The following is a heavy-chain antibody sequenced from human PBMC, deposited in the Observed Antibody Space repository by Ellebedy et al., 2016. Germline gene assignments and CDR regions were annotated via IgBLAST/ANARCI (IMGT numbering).Heavy chain of an antibody. J-gene: IGHJ3*02. CDR1: GGTFSSYA. CDR3: ARAPSMLKDQDAFDI. Sequence: SVKVSXKASGGTFSSYAISWVRQAPGQGLEWMGGIIPIFGTANYAQKFQGRVTITADESTSTAYMELSSLRSEDTAVYYCARAPSMLKDQDAFDIWGQGTMVTVSS. CDR2: IIPIFGTA. D-gene: IGHD3-10*02. V-gene: IGHV1-69*13.